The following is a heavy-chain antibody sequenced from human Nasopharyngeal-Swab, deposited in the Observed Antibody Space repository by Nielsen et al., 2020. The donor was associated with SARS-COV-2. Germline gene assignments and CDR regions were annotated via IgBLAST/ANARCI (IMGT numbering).Heavy chain of an antibody. D-gene: IGHD2-2*01. CDR2: ISAYNGNT. Sequence: WVRQAPGQGLEWMGWISAYNGNTNYAQKLQGRVTMTTDTSTSTAYMELRSLRSDDTAVYYCAREVFEVPAATYYYYYYYMDVWGKGTTVPSP. V-gene: IGHV1-18*01. J-gene: IGHJ6*03. CDR3: AREVFEVPAATYYYYYYYMDV.